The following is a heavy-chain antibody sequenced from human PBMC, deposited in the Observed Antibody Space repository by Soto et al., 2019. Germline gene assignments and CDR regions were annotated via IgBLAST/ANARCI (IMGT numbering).Heavy chain of an antibody. D-gene: IGHD6-13*01. J-gene: IGHJ6*03. Sequence: GGSLRLSCAASGFTFSSYVMSWVRQAPGKGLEWVSQITGTGDSTNYADSVRGRFTISRDNVKNTLFLRMNSLRGEDTATYYCAKGAHPGRWQQLGPSTLDMDVWGTGTTVTVSS. V-gene: IGHV3-23*01. CDR2: ITGTGDST. CDR3: AKGAHPGRWQQLGPSTLDMDV. CDR1: GFTFSSYV.